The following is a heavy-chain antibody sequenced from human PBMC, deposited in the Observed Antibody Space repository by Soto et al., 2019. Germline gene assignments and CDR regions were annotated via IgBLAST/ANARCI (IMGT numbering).Heavy chain of an antibody. Sequence: ASVKVSCKASGYTFTSYGISWVRQAPGQGLEWMGWISAYNGNTNYAQKLQGRVTMTTDTSTSTAYMELRSLRSDDTAVYYCARDLDWNYDPYCYYYGMDVWGQGTTVTVSS. J-gene: IGHJ6*02. V-gene: IGHV1-18*04. CDR2: ISAYNGNT. D-gene: IGHD1-7*01. CDR3: ARDLDWNYDPYCYYYGMDV. CDR1: GYTFTSYG.